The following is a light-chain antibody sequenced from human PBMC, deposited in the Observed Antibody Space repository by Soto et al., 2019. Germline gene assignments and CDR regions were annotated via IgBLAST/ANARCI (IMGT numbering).Light chain of an antibody. V-gene: IGKV3-20*01. J-gene: IGKJ1*01. Sequence: EIVLTQSPGTLSLSPGQRATLSCRASQSVSSSYLAWYQQKPGQAPSLLIYGASSRATGTPDRFSGSASGTDFTLTISKLVPEDFAVYYCQQYSNSEWTFGQVTKVEIK. CDR2: GAS. CDR1: QSVSSSY. CDR3: QQYSNSEWT.